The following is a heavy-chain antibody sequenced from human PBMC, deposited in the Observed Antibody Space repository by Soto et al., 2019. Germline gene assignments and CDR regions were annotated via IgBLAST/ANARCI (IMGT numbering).Heavy chain of an antibody. CDR2: INPNSGGT. V-gene: IGHV1-2*02. CDR3: ARTNIRGNYFYSLDV. Sequence: GASVKVSCRASGYTFTTYYIHWVRQSPGQELEWMGWINPNSGGTHYAQKFQGRVTMTGDTSLSTAYMELTSLRSDDTAVYYCARTNIRGNYFYSLDVWGQGTTVTVSS. CDR1: GYTFTTYY. D-gene: IGHD3-16*01. J-gene: IGHJ6*02.